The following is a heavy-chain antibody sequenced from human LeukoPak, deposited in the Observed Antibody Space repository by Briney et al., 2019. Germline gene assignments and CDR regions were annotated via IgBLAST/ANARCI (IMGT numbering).Heavy chain of an antibody. V-gene: IGHV4-39*01. CDR3: ARRSHGDWFYFDL. D-gene: IGHD3/OR15-3a*01. CDR2: IYYSGNT. CDR1: GGSISSNIYY. Sequence: KPSETLSLTCAVSGGSISSNIYYWGWIRQPPGEGLEWIGNIYYSGNTYYNPSLKSRVTISVDTSENQFSLKLSSVTAADTAVYYCARRSHGDWFYFDLWGRGTLVTGSS. J-gene: IGHJ2*01.